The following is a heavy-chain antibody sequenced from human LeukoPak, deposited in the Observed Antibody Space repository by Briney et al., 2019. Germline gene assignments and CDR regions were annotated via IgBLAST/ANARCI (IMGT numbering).Heavy chain of an antibody. J-gene: IGHJ4*02. CDR1: GYTFTGYY. V-gene: IGHV1-2*02. CDR2: INPNSGGT. CDR3: ARDPTDIVVVPAAREDY. D-gene: IGHD2-2*01. Sequence: GASVKVSCKASGYTFTGYYMHWVRQAPGQGLEWMGWINPNSGGTNYAQKFQGRVTMTRDTSISTAYMELSRLRSDDTAVYYCARDPTDIVVVPAAREDYWGQGTLVTVSS.